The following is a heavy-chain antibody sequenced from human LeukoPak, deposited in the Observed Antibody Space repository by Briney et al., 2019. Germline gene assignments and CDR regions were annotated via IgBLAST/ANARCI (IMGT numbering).Heavy chain of an antibody. CDR2: IWYDGSNK. J-gene: IGHJ4*01. Sequence: GGSLRLSCAASGFTFSSYGMHWVRQAPGKGLEWVAVIWYDGSNKYYADSVKGRYTISRDNSKNTLYLQMNSLRAEDTAVYYCARDHGGYHFDYWGQEPWSPSPQ. D-gene: IGHD5-12*01. V-gene: IGHV3-33*01. CDR1: GFTFSSYG. CDR3: ARDHGGYHFDY.